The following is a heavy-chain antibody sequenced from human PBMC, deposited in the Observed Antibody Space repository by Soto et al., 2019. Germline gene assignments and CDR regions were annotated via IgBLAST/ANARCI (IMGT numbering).Heavy chain of an antibody. CDR3: TTDHHPLRFLEWLRGSHGYGMDV. CDR2: IKSKTDGGTT. Sequence: PGGSLRLSCAAYGFTFSNAWMSWVRQAPGKGLEWVGRIKSKTDGGTTDYAAPVKGRFTISRDDSKNTLYLQMNSLKTEDTAVYYCTTDHHPLRFLEWLRGSHGYGMDVWGQGTTVTVSS. D-gene: IGHD3-3*01. CDR1: GFTFSNAW. J-gene: IGHJ6*02. V-gene: IGHV3-15*01.